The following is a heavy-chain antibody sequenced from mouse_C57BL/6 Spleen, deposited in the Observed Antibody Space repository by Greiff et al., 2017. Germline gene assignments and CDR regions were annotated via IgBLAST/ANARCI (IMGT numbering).Heavy chain of an antibody. CDR2: INPNNGGT. V-gene: IGHV1-18*01. CDR1: GYTFTDYN. Sequence: EVQLQESGPELVKPGASVKIPCKASGYTFTDYNMDWVKQSHGKSLEWIGDINPNNGGTIYNQKFKGKATLTVDKSSSTAYMELRSLTSEDTAVYYCAREGLRRNYFDYWGQGTTLTVSS. CDR3: AREGLRRNYFDY. D-gene: IGHD2-2*01. J-gene: IGHJ2*01.